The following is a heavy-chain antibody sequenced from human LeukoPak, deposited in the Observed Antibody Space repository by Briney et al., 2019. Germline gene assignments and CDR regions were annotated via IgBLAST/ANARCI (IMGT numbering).Heavy chain of an antibody. Sequence: DSVKGRFTISRDNSKNTLYLQMNSLRAEDTAVYYCARVGTYYYYYGMDVWGQGTTVTVSS. CDR3: ARVGTYYYYYGMDV. V-gene: IGHV3-30*01. J-gene: IGHJ6*02. D-gene: IGHD1-1*01.